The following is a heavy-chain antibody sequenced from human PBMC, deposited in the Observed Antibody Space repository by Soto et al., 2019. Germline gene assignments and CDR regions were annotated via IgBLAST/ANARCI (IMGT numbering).Heavy chain of an antibody. V-gene: IGHV1-18*01. J-gene: IGHJ4*02. CDR1: GYTLTSYG. D-gene: IGHD6-13*01. Sequence: VKVSCKASGYTLTSYGISWVRQAPGQGLEWMGWISAYNGNTNYAQKLQGRVTMTTDTSTSTAYMELSSVTAADTAVYYCAREDSSRGAQPFDYWGQGTLVTVSS. CDR3: AREDSSRGAQPFDY. CDR2: ISAYNGNT.